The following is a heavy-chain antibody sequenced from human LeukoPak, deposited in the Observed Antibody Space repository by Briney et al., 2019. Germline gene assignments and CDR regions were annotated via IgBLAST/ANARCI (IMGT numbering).Heavy chain of an antibody. Sequence: SETLSLTCTVSGGFISSYYWSWIRQPPGKGLEWIGYIYYSGSTNYNPSLKSRVTISVDTSKNQFSLKLSSVTAADTAVYYCARLTIFGVAPLDYWGQGTLVTVSS. V-gene: IGHV4-59*08. CDR3: ARLTIFGVAPLDY. J-gene: IGHJ4*02. CDR2: IYYSGST. CDR1: GGFISSYY. D-gene: IGHD3-3*01.